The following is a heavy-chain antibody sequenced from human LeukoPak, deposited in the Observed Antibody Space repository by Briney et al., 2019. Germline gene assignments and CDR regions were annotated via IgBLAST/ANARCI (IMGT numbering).Heavy chain of an antibody. Sequence: ASVKVSCKASGYTFTGYYMHWVRRAPGQGLEWMGWINPNSGGTNYAQKFQGRVTMTRDTSISIAYMELSRLRSDDTAVYYCARAFTMIVVVISDDAFDIWGQGTMVTVSS. CDR3: ARAFTMIVVVISDDAFDI. V-gene: IGHV1-2*02. D-gene: IGHD3-22*01. CDR2: INPNSGGT. J-gene: IGHJ3*02. CDR1: GYTFTGYY.